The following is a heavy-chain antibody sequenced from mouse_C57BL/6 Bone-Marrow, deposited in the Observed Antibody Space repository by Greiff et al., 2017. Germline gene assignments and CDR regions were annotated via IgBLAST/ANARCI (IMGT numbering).Heavy chain of an antibody. CDR2: FHPNNGNT. V-gene: IGHV1-64*01. CDR1: GYTFTTYS. CDR3: ARRPYYCGHFDY. D-gene: IGHD1-1*02. J-gene: IGHJ2*01. Sequence: VQLQQSVAELVKPGASVKLSCKASGYTFTTYSMDWMKQRHGHGLEWIGIFHPNNGNTNYNEKFKGKATLTVDKSSITAYLQLSSLTSEDSAVDYCARRPYYCGHFDYWGQGTTLTVSS.